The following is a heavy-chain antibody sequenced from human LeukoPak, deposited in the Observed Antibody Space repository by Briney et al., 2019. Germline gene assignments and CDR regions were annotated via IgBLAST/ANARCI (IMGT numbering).Heavy chain of an antibody. D-gene: IGHD5-24*01. V-gene: IGHV1-18*01. J-gene: IGHJ4*02. Sequence: ASVKVSCKASGYTFTSYGISWVRQAPGQGLEWMGWISAYNGNTNYAQKLQGRVTMTTDTSTSTAYMELSSLRSEDTTVYYCARDGWVEMATILDYWGQGTLVTVSS. CDR2: ISAYNGNT. CDR1: GYTFTSYG. CDR3: ARDGWVEMATILDY.